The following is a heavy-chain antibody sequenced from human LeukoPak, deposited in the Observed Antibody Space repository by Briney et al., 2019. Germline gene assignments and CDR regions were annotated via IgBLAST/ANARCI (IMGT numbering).Heavy chain of an antibody. Sequence: SSETLSLTCAVYGGSFSGYYWSWIRQPPGKGLEWIGGINHSGSTNYHPSLKSRVTISVDTSRNQFSLKVSSVTAADTAVYYCARGQIVRDYYDTYGTFDYWGQGTLVTVSS. CDR3: ARGQIVRDYYDTYGTFDY. CDR1: GGSFSGYY. CDR2: INHSGST. J-gene: IGHJ4*02. D-gene: IGHD3-22*01. V-gene: IGHV4-34*01.